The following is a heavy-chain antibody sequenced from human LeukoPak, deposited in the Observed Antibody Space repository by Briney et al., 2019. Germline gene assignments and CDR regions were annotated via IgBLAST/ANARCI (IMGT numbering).Heavy chain of an antibody. CDR1: RGSISSSDYY. D-gene: IGHD6-6*01. Sequence: PSQTLCLTCTVSRGSISSSDYYWTWIRQPPAKGMEWIGYIYHSGNTYYNPSLKRRFTISVDTSKNQFSLKLSSVTAAVTAVYYCARGLAGGRYSSSVSFFDYWGQGILVTVSS. J-gene: IGHJ4*02. V-gene: IGHV4-30-4*08. CDR2: IYHSGNT. CDR3: ARGLAGGRYSSSVSFFDY.